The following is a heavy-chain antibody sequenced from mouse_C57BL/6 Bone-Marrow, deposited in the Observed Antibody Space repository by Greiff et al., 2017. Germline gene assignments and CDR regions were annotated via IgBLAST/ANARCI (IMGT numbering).Heavy chain of an antibody. J-gene: IGHJ2*01. CDR3: TSYNYYGSSSDY. CDR2: IDPETGGT. D-gene: IGHD1-1*01. CDR1: GYTFTDYE. V-gene: IGHV1-15*01. Sequence: QVQLQQSGAELVRPGASVTLSCKASGYTFTDYEMHWVKQTPVHGLEWIGAIDPETGGTAYNQKFKGKAILTADKSSSTAYMGLRSLTSEDSAVYYCTSYNYYGSSSDYWGQGTTLTVSS.